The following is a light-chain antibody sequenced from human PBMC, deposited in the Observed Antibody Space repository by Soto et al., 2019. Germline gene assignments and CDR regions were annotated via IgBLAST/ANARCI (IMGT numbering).Light chain of an antibody. CDR3: PLSYTLSPLT. CDR2: AAS. Sequence: DIQLTQSPSSLSSSVGDRVTITCRASQSISNYLHWYQQKPGTAPKLVIYAASKLQSGVPSRFSGSGSGTYFTLPISSLQPDDFATYYCPLSYTLSPLTVGGGTMVDIK. J-gene: IGKJ4*01. CDR1: QSISNY. V-gene: IGKV1-39*01.